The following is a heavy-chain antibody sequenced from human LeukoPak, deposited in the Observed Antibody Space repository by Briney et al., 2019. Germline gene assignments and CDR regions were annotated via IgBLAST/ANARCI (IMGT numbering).Heavy chain of an antibody. CDR2: VYRDGSS. J-gene: IGHJ4*02. CDR3: ARSFYDILIGYYQYFDY. D-gene: IGHD3-9*01. CDR1: GLSVSSNY. Sequence: GGSLRLSCVASGLSVSSNYMSWVRQAPGKGLEWVSVVYRDGSSYYAESVKGRFTISRDNSKNTLYIQMNSLRAEDTAVYYCARSFYDILIGYYQYFDYWGQGTLVTVSS. V-gene: IGHV3-66*01.